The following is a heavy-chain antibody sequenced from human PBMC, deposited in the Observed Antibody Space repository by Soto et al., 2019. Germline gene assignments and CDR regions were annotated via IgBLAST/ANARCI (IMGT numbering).Heavy chain of an antibody. J-gene: IGHJ4*02. D-gene: IGHD3-16*01. Sequence: EVQVVESGGGLVQPGGSLRLSCAASGFTVSNSYMSWARQAPGKGLEWVSDIYSGGTTNYARSVKGRFTISRDNSKNTLYLQMNSLRVEDTAVYYCAKDRDYGGFEYWGQGTLVTVSS. CDR1: GFTVSNSY. CDR3: AKDRDYGGFEY. CDR2: IYSGGTT. V-gene: IGHV3-66*01.